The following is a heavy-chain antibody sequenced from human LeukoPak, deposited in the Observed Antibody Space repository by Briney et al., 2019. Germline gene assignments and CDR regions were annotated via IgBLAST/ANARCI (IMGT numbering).Heavy chain of an antibody. Sequence: ASVKVSCKASGYTFTSYYMHWVRQAPGQGLEWMGIINPSGGSTSYAQKFQGRVTMTRDTSTSTVYMELSSLRSEDTAVYYCARDLGGDFPYYYYSMDVWGQGTAVTVSS. J-gene: IGHJ6*02. V-gene: IGHV1-46*01. CDR2: INPSGGST. D-gene: IGHD4-17*01. CDR3: ARDLGGDFPYYYYSMDV. CDR1: GYTFTSYY.